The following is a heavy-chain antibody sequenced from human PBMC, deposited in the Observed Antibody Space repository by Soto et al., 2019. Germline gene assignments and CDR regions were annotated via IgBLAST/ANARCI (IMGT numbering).Heavy chain of an antibody. Sequence: GSLRLSCAASGFTFSSYAMSWVRQAPGKGLEWVSAISGSGGSTYYADSVKGRFTISRDNSKNTLYLQMNSLRAEDTAVCYCAKDPTVVVPAALNWFDPWGQGTLVTVSS. CDR3: AKDPTVVVPAALNWFDP. CDR1: GFTFSSYA. J-gene: IGHJ5*02. CDR2: ISGSGGST. D-gene: IGHD2-2*01. V-gene: IGHV3-23*01.